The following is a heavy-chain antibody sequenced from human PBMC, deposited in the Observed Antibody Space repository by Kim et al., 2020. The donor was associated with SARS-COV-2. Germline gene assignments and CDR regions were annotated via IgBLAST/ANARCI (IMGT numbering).Heavy chain of an antibody. D-gene: IGHD3-10*01. CDR2: IWYDGSNK. CDR1: GFTFSSYG. J-gene: IGHJ4*02. Sequence: GGSLRLSCAASGFTFSSYGMHWVRQAPGKGLEWVAVIWYDGSNKYYADSVKGRFTISRDNSKNTLYLQMNSLRAEDTAVYYCARGTVAWLYGSGSYYGHFDYWGQGTLVTVSS. CDR3: ARGTVAWLYGSGSYYGHFDY. V-gene: IGHV3-33*01.